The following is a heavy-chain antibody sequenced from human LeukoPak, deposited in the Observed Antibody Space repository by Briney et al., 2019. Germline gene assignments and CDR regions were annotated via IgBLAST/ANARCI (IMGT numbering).Heavy chain of an antibody. CDR1: GFTFRSYA. D-gene: IGHD3-16*01. Sequence: GGSLRLSCAASGFTFRSYAMTWVRQAPGKGLEWVSSITDSGDRTYFSDSVKGRFTISRDNSKNTLYLQMNSLRAEDTAVYYCAKGGRGTYDYWGQGSLVTVSS. CDR3: AKGGRGTYDY. J-gene: IGHJ4*02. CDR2: ITDSGDRT. V-gene: IGHV3-23*01.